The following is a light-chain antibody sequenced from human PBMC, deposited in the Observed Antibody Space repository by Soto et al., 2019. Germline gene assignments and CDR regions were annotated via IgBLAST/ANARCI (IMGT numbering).Light chain of an antibody. Sequence: DIVMTQSPLSLPVTPGEPASISCRSSQSLLYSNGDSYLTWYLQKPGQSPQLLIYLGSNRASGVPDRFSGSGSDTDFTLKISRVEAEDVGVYYCMQALQTPRTFGQGTKLEIK. V-gene: IGKV2-28*01. CDR2: LGS. CDR1: QSLLYSNGDSY. CDR3: MQALQTPRT. J-gene: IGKJ2*01.